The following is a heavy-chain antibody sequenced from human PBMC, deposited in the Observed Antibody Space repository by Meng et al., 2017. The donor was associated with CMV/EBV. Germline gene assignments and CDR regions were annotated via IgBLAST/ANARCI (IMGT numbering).Heavy chain of an antibody. Sequence: QPRRQESGPGLLKPSETLSLTCTFSGGSISSSSYYWGWIRQPPGKGLEWIGSIYYSGSTYYNPSLKSRVTISVDTSKNQFSLKLSSVTAADTAVYYCARAIVLMVYAENWFDPWGQGTLVTVSS. CDR2: IYYSGST. D-gene: IGHD2-8*01. V-gene: IGHV4-39*07. CDR3: ARAIVLMVYAENWFDP. J-gene: IGHJ5*02. CDR1: GGSISSSSYY.